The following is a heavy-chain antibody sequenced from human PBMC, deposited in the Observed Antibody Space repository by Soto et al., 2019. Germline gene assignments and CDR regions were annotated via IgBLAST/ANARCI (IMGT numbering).Heavy chain of an antibody. Sequence: GASVKVSCKASGFTFTSSAVQWVRQARGQRLEWIGWIVVGSGNTNYAQKFQERVTITRDMSTSTAYMELSSLRSEDTAVYYCAADRALRYPHHLFMDVWGLGTTVTVSS. D-gene: IGHD3-9*01. V-gene: IGHV1-58*01. CDR2: IVVGSGNT. J-gene: IGHJ6*02. CDR3: AADRALRYPHHLFMDV. CDR1: GFTFTSSA.